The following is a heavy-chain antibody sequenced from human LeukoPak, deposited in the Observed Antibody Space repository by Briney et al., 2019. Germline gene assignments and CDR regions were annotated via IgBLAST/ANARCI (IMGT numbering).Heavy chain of an antibody. J-gene: IGHJ4*02. D-gene: IGHD3-16*02. V-gene: IGHV1-69*05. Sequence: ASVKVSCKASGGTFSSYAISWVRQAPGQGLEWMGGIIPIFGTANYAQKFQGRVTITTDESTSTAYMELSSLRSEDTAVYYCAILPYDYVWGSYRLYYFDYWGQGTLVTVSS. CDR1: GGTFSSYA. CDR2: IIPIFGTA. CDR3: AILPYDYVWGSYRLYYFDY.